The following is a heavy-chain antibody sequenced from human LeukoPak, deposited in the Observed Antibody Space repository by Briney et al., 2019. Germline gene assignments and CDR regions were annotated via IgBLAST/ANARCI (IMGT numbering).Heavy chain of an antibody. CDR3: ARAGGYCSGGSCYSYDAFDI. Sequence: GGSLRLSCAASGFTDSTNCMTWVRQAPGKGLEWVSTIYSGGTTYYADSVMGRFTISRHNSRNTLYLQMNSLRAEDTAVYYCARAGGYCSGGSCYSYDAFDIWGQGTMVTVSS. J-gene: IGHJ3*02. D-gene: IGHD2-15*01. V-gene: IGHV3-53*04. CDR2: IYSGGTT. CDR1: GFTDSTNC.